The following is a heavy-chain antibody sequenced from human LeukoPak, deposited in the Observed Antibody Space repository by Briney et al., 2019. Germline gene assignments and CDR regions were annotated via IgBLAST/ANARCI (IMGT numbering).Heavy chain of an antibody. CDR3: ARHGSGWYIVNIYYFDY. V-gene: IGHV4-38-2*02. D-gene: IGHD6-19*01. CDR2: IYHSGST. J-gene: IGHJ4*02. CDR1: GYSISSGYY. Sequence: SETLSLTCTVSGYSISSGYYWGWIRQPPGKGLEWIGSIYHSGSTNYNPSLKSRVTISVDTSKNQFSLKLSSVTAADTAVYYCARHGSGWYIVNIYYFDYWGQGTLVTVSS.